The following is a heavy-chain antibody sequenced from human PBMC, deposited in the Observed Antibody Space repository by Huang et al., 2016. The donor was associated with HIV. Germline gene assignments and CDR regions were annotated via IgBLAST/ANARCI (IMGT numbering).Heavy chain of an antibody. V-gene: IGHV3-74*03. Sequence: EVQLVESGGGLVQPGGSLRLSCAASGFTFSSYWMHWVRKAQGKGLVGLSRINNDGSITTNADSVKGRITISRDNARNTMYLQMTTLSAGDTAVYYCARHRSSGGVEEAFDIWGPGTLVTVAS. CDR2: INNDGSIT. CDR1: GFTFSSYW. CDR3: ARHRSSGGVEEAFDI. D-gene: IGHD2-8*02. J-gene: IGHJ3*02.